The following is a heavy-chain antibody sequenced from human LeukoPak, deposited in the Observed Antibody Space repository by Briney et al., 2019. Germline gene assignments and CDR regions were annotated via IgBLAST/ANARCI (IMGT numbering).Heavy chain of an antibody. Sequence: GGALRLSCAASGFTFTTYWMSWVRQAPGKVLEWVANINQDGSEKYYVDSVKGRFTISRDNAKNSLYLQMNSLRAEDTAVYFCVRAIGSNTLWGQGTLVTVSS. CDR1: GFTFTTYW. CDR2: INQDGSEK. D-gene: IGHD4-23*01. J-gene: IGHJ4*02. CDR3: VRAIGSNTL. V-gene: IGHV3-7*01.